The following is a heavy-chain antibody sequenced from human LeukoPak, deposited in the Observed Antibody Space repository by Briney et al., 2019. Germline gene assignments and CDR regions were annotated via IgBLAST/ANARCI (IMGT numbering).Heavy chain of an antibody. V-gene: IGHV3-15*01. J-gene: IGHJ4*02. CDR1: GFTFSNAW. Sequence: PGGSLRLSCAASGFTFSNAWVSWVRQAPGKGLEWVGRIKSKTDGGTTDYAAPVKGRFTISRDDSKNTLYLQMNSLKTEDTAVYYCTTDHPYIYCSSTRCIDYWGQGTLVTVSS. D-gene: IGHD2-2*01. CDR3: TTDHPYIYCSSTRCIDY. CDR2: IKSKTDGGTT.